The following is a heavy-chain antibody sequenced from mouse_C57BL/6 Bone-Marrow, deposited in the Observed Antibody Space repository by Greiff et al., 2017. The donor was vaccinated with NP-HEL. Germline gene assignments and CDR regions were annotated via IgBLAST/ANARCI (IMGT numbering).Heavy chain of an antibody. CDR1: GYTFTSYW. V-gene: IGHV1-50*01. J-gene: IGHJ1*03. CDR3: ARCGYDGSSWYFDV. D-gene: IGHD1-1*01. CDR2: IDPSDSYT. Sequence: VQLQQPGAELVKPGASVKLSCKASGYTFTSYWMQWVKQRPGQGLEWIGEIDPSDSYTNYNQQFKGKATLTVDTSSRTAFMQLSSLASEDSAVYYCARCGYDGSSWYFDVWGTGTTVTVSS.